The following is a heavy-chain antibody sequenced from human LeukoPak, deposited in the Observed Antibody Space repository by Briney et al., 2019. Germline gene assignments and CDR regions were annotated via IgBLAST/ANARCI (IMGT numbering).Heavy chain of an antibody. V-gene: IGHV3-30*18. CDR3: AKDRGRYYYYYNYGMDV. CDR1: GFTFSSYG. J-gene: IGHJ6*02. Sequence: GRSLRLSCAASGFTFSSYGMHWVRQAPGKGLEWVAVISYDGSNKYYADSVKGRFTISRDNSKNTLYLQMNSLRAEDTAVYYCAKDRGRYYYYYNYGMDVWGQGTTVTVSS. CDR2: ISYDGSNK. D-gene: IGHD1-14*01.